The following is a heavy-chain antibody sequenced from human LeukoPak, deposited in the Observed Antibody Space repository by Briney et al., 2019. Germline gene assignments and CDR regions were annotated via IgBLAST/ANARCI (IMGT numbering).Heavy chain of an antibody. CDR2: INHSGST. D-gene: IGHD4-11*01. J-gene: IGHJ5*02. CDR3: ARGPVTTFRWLENWFDP. V-gene: IGHV4-34*01. Sequence: SETLSLTCAVYGGSFSGYYWSWIRQPPGKGLEWIGEINHSGSTNYNPSLKSRVTISVDTSKNQFSLKLSSVTAADTAVYYCARGPVTTFRWLENWFDPWGQGTLVTVSS. CDR1: GGSFSGYY.